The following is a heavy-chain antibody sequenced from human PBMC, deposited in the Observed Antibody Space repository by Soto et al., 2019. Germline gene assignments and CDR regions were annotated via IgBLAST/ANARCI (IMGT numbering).Heavy chain of an antibody. Sequence: ASVKVSCKVSGYTLTELSMHWVRQAPGKGLEWMGGFDPEDGETIYAQKFQGRVTMTEDTSTDTAYMELSSLRSEDTAVYYCATGGSSGWYDGYNWFDPWGQGTLVTVSS. CDR2: FDPEDGET. CDR1: GYTLTELS. D-gene: IGHD6-19*01. CDR3: ATGGSSGWYDGYNWFDP. J-gene: IGHJ5*02. V-gene: IGHV1-24*01.